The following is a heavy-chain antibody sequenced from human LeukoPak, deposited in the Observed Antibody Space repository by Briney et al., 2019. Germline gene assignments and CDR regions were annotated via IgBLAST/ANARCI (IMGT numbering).Heavy chain of an antibody. CDR1: GYNFTSYW. CDR3: ARLLRNIAAAVYYFDY. Sequence: GESLKISCKGSGYNFTSYWIGWVRQMPGKGLEWMGINYPGDSDTRYSPSFQGQVTISADKPISTAYLQWSSLKASDTAMYYCARLLRNIAAAVYYFDYWGQGTLVTVSS. CDR2: NYPGDSDT. D-gene: IGHD6-13*01. V-gene: IGHV5-51*01. J-gene: IGHJ4*02.